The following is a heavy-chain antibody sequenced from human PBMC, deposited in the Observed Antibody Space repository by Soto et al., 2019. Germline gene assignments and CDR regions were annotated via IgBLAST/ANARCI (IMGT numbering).Heavy chain of an antibody. V-gene: IGHV3-30-3*01. J-gene: IGHJ4*02. CDR3: ARDGGRITMIPTQYYFDY. CDR1: GFTFSSYA. Sequence: GGSLRLSCAASGFTFSSYAMHWVRQAPGKGLEWVAVISYDGSNKYYADSVKGRFTISRDNSKNTLYLQMNSLRAEDTAVYYCARDGGRITMIPTQYYFDYWGQGTLVTVSS. CDR2: ISYDGSNK. D-gene: IGHD3-22*01.